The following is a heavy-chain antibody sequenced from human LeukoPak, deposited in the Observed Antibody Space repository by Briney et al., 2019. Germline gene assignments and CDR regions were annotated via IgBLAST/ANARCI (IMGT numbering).Heavy chain of an antibody. CDR2: ISGSGGST. CDR1: GFTVSSNY. CDR3: AKLLYYYDSSGYSAYYYGMDV. D-gene: IGHD3-22*01. V-gene: IGHV3-23*01. J-gene: IGHJ6*02. Sequence: GGSLRLSCAASGFTVSSNYMSWVRQAPGKGLEWVSAISGSGGSTYYADSVKGRFTISRDNSRNTLYLQMNSLRAEDTAVYYCAKLLYYYDSSGYSAYYYGMDVWGQGTTVTVSS.